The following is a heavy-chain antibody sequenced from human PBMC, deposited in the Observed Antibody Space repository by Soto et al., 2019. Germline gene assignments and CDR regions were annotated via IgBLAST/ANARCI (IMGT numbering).Heavy chain of an antibody. CDR2: IYYSGST. CDR1: GGSISSYY. Sequence: SETLSLTCTFSGGSISSYYWSLIRQPPGKGLEWIGYIYYSGSTNYNPSLKSRVTISVDTSKNQFSLKLSSVTAADTAVYYCARDYGSGIAAAGKGGWFDPWGQGTLVTVSS. J-gene: IGHJ5*02. V-gene: IGHV4-59*01. D-gene: IGHD6-13*01. CDR3: ARDYGSGIAAAGKGGWFDP.